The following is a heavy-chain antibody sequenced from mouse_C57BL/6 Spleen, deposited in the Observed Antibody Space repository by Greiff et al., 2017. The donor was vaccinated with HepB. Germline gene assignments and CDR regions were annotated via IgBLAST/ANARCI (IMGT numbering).Heavy chain of an antibody. CDR3: TRAPYDYDGEYYFDY. V-gene: IGHV5-9-1*02. CDR2: ISSGGDYI. J-gene: IGHJ2*01. Sequence: EVMLVESGEGLVKPGGSLKLSCAASGFTFSSYAMSWVRQTPEKRLEWVAYISSGGDYIYYADNVKGRFTISRDNARNTLYLQMSSLKSEDTAMYYCTRAPYDYDGEYYFDYWGQGTTLTVSS. D-gene: IGHD2-4*01. CDR1: GFTFSSYA.